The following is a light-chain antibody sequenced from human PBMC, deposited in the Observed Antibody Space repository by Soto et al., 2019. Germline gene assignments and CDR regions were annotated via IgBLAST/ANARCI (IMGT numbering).Light chain of an antibody. V-gene: IGKV1-9*01. CDR3: QQLNSYPPYT. J-gene: IGKJ2*01. Sequence: DIQLTQSPSFLSASVGDRVTITCRASQGISSYLAWYQQKPGKAPKLLIYAASTLQSGVPSRFSGSGSGTEFTRTISSLQPEDFATYYGQQLNSYPPYTFGQGTKLEIK. CDR2: AAS. CDR1: QGISSY.